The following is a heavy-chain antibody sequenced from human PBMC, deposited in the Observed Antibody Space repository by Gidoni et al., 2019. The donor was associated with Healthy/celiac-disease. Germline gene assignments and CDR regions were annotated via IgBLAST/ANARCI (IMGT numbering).Heavy chain of an antibody. D-gene: IGHD3-22*01. V-gene: IGHV3-23*01. CDR1: GFTFRSYA. J-gene: IGHJ6*02. CDR3: AKDQGYYDSYGMDV. CDR2: ISGSGGST. Sequence: EVQLLESGGGLVQPGGSLRLSCAASGFTFRSYAMSWVRQAPGKGLEWVSAISGSGGSTYYADSVKGRFTISRDNSKNTLYLQMNSLRAEDTAVYYCAKDQGYYDSYGMDVWGQGTTVTVSS.